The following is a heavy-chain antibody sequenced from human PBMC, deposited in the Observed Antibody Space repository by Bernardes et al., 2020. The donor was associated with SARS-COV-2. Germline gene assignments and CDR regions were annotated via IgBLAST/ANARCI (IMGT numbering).Heavy chain of an antibody. D-gene: IGHD3-16*01. J-gene: IGHJ6*02. CDR1: GASISSVHW. V-gene: IGHV4-4*02. CDR3: ARRLPYDSGVGMDV. Sequence: SETLSLTCTVSGASISSVHWCSWVRRPPGKGLEWIGEMYYSGNTNYNPSLKSRVTISVDKSKNQFYLNLRSVTAADTAVYYCARRLPYDSGVGMDVWGQGTTVTVSS. CDR2: MYYSGNT.